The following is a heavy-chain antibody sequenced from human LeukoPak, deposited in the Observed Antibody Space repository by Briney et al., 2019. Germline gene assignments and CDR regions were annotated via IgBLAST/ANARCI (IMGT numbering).Heavy chain of an antibody. CDR2: TYYRSKWYN. CDR3: ARLSSGWHETGPYYFDY. Sequence: SQTLSLTCAISGDSVSSNSAAWNWIRQSPSRGLEWLGRTYYRSKWYNDYAVSVKSRLTINPDTSKNQFSLQLNSVTPEDTAVYYCARLSSGWHETGPYYFDYWGQGTLVTVSS. J-gene: IGHJ4*02. V-gene: IGHV6-1*01. CDR1: GDSVSSNSAA. D-gene: IGHD6-19*01.